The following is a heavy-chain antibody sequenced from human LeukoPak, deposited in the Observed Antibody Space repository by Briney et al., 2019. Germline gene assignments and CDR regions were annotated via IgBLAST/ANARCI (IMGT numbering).Heavy chain of an antibody. CDR3: ARVGAATDYEGIYYYDFMHV. CDR1: GVTFSTYA. CDR2: ISSNGNST. V-gene: IGHV3-64*01. Sequence: GGSLRLSCAASGVTFSTYAMHWVRQAPGKGLEYVSAISSNGNSTYYANSVRDRFTISRENSKNTLYLQMDSLRTDDMAVYFCARVGAATDYEGIYYYDFMHVWGKGAAVTVSS. J-gene: IGHJ6*03. D-gene: IGHD6-13*01.